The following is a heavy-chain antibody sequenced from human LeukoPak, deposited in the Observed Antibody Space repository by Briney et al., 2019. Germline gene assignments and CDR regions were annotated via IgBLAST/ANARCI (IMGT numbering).Heavy chain of an antibody. J-gene: IGHJ3*02. CDR3: GTELRYCGGDCYSGAFDI. D-gene: IGHD2-21*02. CDR1: GFTVSSNY. V-gene: IGHV3-53*01. Sequence: TGGSLRLSCAASGFTVSSNYMSWVRQAPGKGLEWVSVIYSGGSTYYADSVKGRFTISRDNSKNTLYLQMNSLRAEDTAVYYCGTELRYCGGDCYSGAFDIWGQGTMVTVSS. CDR2: IYSGGST.